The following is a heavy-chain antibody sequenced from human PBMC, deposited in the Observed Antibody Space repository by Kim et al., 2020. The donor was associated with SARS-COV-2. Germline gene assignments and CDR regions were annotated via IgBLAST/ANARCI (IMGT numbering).Heavy chain of an antibody. D-gene: IGHD2-2*01. CDR1: GIPFSNAW. CDR2: IKSKTDGGTA. V-gene: IGHV3-15*01. CDR3: TTVSMR. J-gene: IGHJ4*02. Sequence: GGSLRLSCAVSGIPFSNAWFNWVRQSPGKGLEWVGRIKSKTDGGTADLAAPVKGRFAISRDDSKNTLSLLMNNVGTDDSAVYYCTTVSMRWGQGTLVTVS.